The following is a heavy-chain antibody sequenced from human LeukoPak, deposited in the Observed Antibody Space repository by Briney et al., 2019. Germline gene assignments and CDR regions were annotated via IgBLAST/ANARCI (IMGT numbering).Heavy chain of an antibody. CDR2: IYYSGST. V-gene: IGHV4-59*01. D-gene: IGHD1-14*01. CDR3: AREASGTTAGYYYYYMDV. Sequence: SETLSLTCTVSGGSIGSYYWSWIRQPPGKGLEWIGYIYYSGSTNYNPSLKSRVTISVDTSKNQFSLKLSSVTAADTAVYYCAREASGTTAGYYYYYMDVWGKGTTVTVSS. J-gene: IGHJ6*03. CDR1: GGSIGSYY.